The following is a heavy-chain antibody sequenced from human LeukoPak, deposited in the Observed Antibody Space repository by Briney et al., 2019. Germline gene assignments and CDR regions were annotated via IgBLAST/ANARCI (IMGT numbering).Heavy chain of an antibody. Sequence: VASVKVSCKVSGYTLTELSMHWVRQAPGKGLEWMGGFDPEDGETIYAQKFQGRVTMTEDISTDTAYMELSSLRSEDTAVYYCATGEVVVTAYYFDYWGQGTLVTVSS. D-gene: IGHD2-21*02. V-gene: IGHV1-24*01. J-gene: IGHJ4*02. CDR3: ATGEVVVTAYYFDY. CDR2: FDPEDGET. CDR1: GYTLTELS.